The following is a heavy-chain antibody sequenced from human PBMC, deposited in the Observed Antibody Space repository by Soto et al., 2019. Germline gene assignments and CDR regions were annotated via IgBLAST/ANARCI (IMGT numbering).Heavy chain of an antibody. D-gene: IGHD3-10*01. CDR3: ARSGGTLLWFGFDY. J-gene: IGHJ4*02. V-gene: IGHV3-23*01. CDR1: GFTFSSYA. CDR2: ISGSGGST. Sequence: EVQLLESGGGLVQPGGSLRLSCAASGFTFSSYAMSWVRQAPGKGLEWVSAISGSGGSTYYADSVKGRFTISRENSKNTLYLPMNSLRAEDTAVYYCARSGGTLLWFGFDYWGQGTLVTVSS.